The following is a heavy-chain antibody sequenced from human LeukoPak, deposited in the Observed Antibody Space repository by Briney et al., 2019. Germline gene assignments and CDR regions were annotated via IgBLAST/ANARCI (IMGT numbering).Heavy chain of an antibody. J-gene: IGHJ4*02. V-gene: IGHV4-61*02. CDR3: AGEKSIAARHVDY. CDR1: GGSISSGSYY. D-gene: IGHD6-6*01. CDR2: IYTSGST. Sequence: KPSETPSLTCTVSGGSISSGSYYWSWIRQPAGKGLEWIGRIYTSGSTNYNPSLKSRVTISVDTSKNQFSLKLSSVTAADTAVYYCAGEKSIAARHVDYWGQGTLVTVSS.